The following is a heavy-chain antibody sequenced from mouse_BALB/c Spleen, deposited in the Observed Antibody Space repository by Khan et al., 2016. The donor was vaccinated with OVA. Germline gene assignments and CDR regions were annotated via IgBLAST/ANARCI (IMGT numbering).Heavy chain of an antibody. V-gene: IGHV1-77*01. J-gene: IGHJ3*01. CDR2: ISPGSGDT. D-gene: IGHD1-2*01. CDR1: GYSFTDYY. CDR3: ARRNYFGYTFAY. Sequence: QVQLQQSGAELARPGASVKLSCKASGYSFTDYYINWVKQRTGQGLEWIGEISPGSGDTYYNEKFKGKATLTADKSSSTAYMQLSSLTSEASAVYFCARRNYFGYTFAYGGQGTLVTDSA.